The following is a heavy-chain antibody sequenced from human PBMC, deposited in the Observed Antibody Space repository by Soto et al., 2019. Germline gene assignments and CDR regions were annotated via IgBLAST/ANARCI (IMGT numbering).Heavy chain of an antibody. Sequence: SQTLSLTCAISGDSVSNNRATLNWIRQSPSGGLEWLGRTYYRSKWISDYAMSVKSRISINPDTSKNLISLHLNSVTPEDTAVYYCARDPPDFNSGFDFWGQGTLVTVSS. CDR2: TYYRSKWIS. D-gene: IGHD1-26*01. CDR1: GDSVSNNRAT. J-gene: IGHJ4*02. V-gene: IGHV6-1*01. CDR3: ARDPPDFNSGFDF.